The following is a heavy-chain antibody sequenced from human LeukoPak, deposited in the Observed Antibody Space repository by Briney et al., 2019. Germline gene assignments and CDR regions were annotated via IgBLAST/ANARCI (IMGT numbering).Heavy chain of an antibody. Sequence: SVKVSCKASGGTFSSYAISWVRQAPGQGLEWMGRIIPILGIANYAQKFQGRVTITADKSTSTAYMELSSLRSEDTAVYYCARVFGYCSSTSCYGLGYWGQGTLVTVSSGMDVWGQGTTVTVSS. CDR2: IIPILGIA. D-gene: IGHD2-2*01. CDR1: GGTFSSYA. CDR3: ARVFGYCSSTSCYGLGYWGQGTLVTVSSGMDV. J-gene: IGHJ6*02. V-gene: IGHV1-69*04.